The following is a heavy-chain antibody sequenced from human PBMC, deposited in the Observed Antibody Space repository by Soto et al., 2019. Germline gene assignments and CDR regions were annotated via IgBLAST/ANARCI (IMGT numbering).Heavy chain of an antibody. CDR1: GYTFTSYG. CDR2: ISAYNGNT. CDR3: ARDRLSLTPGSGSYFPFDY. J-gene: IGHJ4*02. Sequence: QVPLVQSGAEVKKPGASVKVSCKASGYTFTSYGISWVRQAPGQGLEWMGWISAYNGNTNYAQKLQGRVTMTTDTSTSTAYMELRSLRSDDTAVYYCARDRLSLTPGSGSYFPFDYWGQGTLVTVSS. D-gene: IGHD3-10*01. V-gene: IGHV1-18*04.